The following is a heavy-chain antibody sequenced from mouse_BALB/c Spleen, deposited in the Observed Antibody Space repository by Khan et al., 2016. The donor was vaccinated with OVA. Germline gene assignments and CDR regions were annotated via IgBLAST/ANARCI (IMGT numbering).Heavy chain of an antibody. CDR2: ISDGGSYT. CDR3: ASGLTWYFDY. Sequence: EVKLVESGGGLVKPGGSLKLSCAASGFTFSDYYMYWVRQTPEKRLEWVATISDGGSYTYYPDSVKGRFTISRDNAKNNLYLQMSSLKSEDTAMYYCASGLTWYFDYWGQGTTLTVSS. CDR1: GFTFSDYY. J-gene: IGHJ2*01. V-gene: IGHV5-4*02.